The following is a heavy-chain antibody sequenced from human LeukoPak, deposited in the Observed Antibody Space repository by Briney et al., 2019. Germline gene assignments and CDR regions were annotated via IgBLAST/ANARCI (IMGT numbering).Heavy chain of an antibody. CDR1: GGSISSYY. D-gene: IGHD3-10*01. CDR3: ARDRPGSYWYFDL. V-gene: IGHV4-59*01. J-gene: IGHJ2*01. Sequence: PSETLSLTCTVSGGSISSYYWSWIRQPPGKGLEWVGHIYYLGSTNYNPSLKSRVTISIDTSKNYFSLKLNSVIAADTAVYYCARDRPGSYWYFDLWGRGTLVTVSS. CDR2: IYYLGST.